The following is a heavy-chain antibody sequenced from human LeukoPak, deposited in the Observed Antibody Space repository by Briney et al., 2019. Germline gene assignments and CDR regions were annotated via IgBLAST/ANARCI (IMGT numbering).Heavy chain of an antibody. Sequence: PGGSLRLSCAASGFTFSSYAMSWVRQAPGKGLEWVSAISGSGGSTYYADSVKGRFTVSRDNSKNTPYLQMNSLRAEDTAVYYCAKARLYYDFWSGYPPIDYWGQGTLVTVSS. J-gene: IGHJ4*02. CDR3: AKARLYYDFWSGYPPIDY. CDR2: ISGSGGST. CDR1: GFTFSSYA. V-gene: IGHV3-23*01. D-gene: IGHD3-3*01.